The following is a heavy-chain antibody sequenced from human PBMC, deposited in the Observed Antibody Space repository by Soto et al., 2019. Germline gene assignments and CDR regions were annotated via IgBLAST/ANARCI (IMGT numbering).Heavy chain of an antibody. J-gene: IGHJ6*02. Sequence: AAVKASCKASGYTFTGYYIHWVRQAPGQGLEWMGWINPNSGGTNFAQKFQGWLTMTSDTSISTAYMELSRLRSDDTAVYYCATAPMNFNKRDYPTYYYGMDVWGQGTTGAV. D-gene: IGHD3-16*01. CDR3: ATAPMNFNKRDYPTYYYGMDV. CDR1: GYTFTGYY. V-gene: IGHV1-2*04. CDR2: INPNSGGT.